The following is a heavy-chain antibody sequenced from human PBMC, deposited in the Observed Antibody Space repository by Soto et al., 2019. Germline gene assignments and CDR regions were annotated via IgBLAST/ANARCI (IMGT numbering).Heavy chain of an antibody. J-gene: IGHJ4*02. CDR3: ARGGNFLSLSPTAYFDY. CDR1: GFTFSSYG. V-gene: IGHV3-33*01. CDR2: IWYDGSNK. Sequence: QVQLVESGGGVVQPGRSLRLSCAASGFTFSSYGMHWVHQAPGKGLEWVAVIWYDGSNKYYADSVKGRFTISRDNSKNTLYLQMNSLRGEDTAVYYCARGGNFLSLSPTAYFDYWGQGTMVTVSS. D-gene: IGHD1-7*01.